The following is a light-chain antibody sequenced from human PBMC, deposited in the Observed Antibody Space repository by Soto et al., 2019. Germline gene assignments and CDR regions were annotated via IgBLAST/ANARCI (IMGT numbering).Light chain of an antibody. CDR1: KTIRSNY. Sequence: ETVLTQSPGTLSLSPGERATLSCRASKTIRSNYLAWYRQTPGQAPRLLIYGASNRATGIADRFSGSGSGTDFTLIISRLEPEDFALYYCQQYGSSPWTFVQGTKVEIK. CDR3: QQYGSSPWT. V-gene: IGKV3-20*01. CDR2: GAS. J-gene: IGKJ1*01.